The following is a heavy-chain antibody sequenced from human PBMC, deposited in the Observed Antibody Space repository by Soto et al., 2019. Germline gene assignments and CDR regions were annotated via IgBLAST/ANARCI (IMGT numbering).Heavy chain of an antibody. Sequence: EPQLLESGGGLGHPGGSLRLSCAASGFTFSSYAMSWVRQAPGKGLEWVVAISGSGASTYYADSVRARSTISRDNSKKAVDLQMNSLRAEDTAVYYCAKFYCISTMCQAPAAKSAGGFEIWRQGTPVTVSS. V-gene: IGHV3-23*01. D-gene: IGHD2-2*01. J-gene: IGHJ3*02. CDR3: AKFYCISTMCQAPAAKSAGGFEI. CDR1: GFTFSSYA. CDR2: ISGSGAST.